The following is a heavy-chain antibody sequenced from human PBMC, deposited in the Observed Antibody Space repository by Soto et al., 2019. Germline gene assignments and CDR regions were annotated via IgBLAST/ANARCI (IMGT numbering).Heavy chain of an antibody. CDR2: ISGSGGST. J-gene: IGHJ4*02. V-gene: IGHV3-23*01. D-gene: IGHD3-10*01. CDR3: AKRGAKNYYGSGSYYNVDY. Sequence: GGSLRLSCAASGFTFSIYAMSWFRQAPGKGLEWVSAISGSGGSTYYADSVKGRFTISRDNSKNTLYLQMNSLRAEDTVVYYCAKRGAKNYYGSGSYYNVDYWGQGTLVTVSS. CDR1: GFTFSIYA.